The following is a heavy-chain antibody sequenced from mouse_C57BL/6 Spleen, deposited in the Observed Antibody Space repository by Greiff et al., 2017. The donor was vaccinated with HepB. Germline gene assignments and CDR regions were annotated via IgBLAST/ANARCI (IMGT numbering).Heavy chain of an antibody. J-gene: IGHJ2*01. V-gene: IGHV1-50*01. CDR1: GYTFTSYW. D-gene: IGHD1-1*01. Sequence: QVQLQQPGAELVKPGASVKLSCKASGYTFTSYWMQWVKQRPGQGLEWIGEIDPSDSYTNYNQKFKGKATLTVDTSSSTAYMQLSSLTSEDSAVYYGARRYGSRGVDYWGQGTTLTVSS. CDR3: ARRYGSRGVDY. CDR2: IDPSDSYT.